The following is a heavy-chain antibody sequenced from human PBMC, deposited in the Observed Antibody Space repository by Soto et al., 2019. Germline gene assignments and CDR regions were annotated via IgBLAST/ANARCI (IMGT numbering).Heavy chain of an antibody. CDR1: RYSIKSYA. Sequence: SAKVSCKASRYSIKSYALDWARQDNGQRLEWMGWINAGNGNTKYSQKFQGRVTITRDTSISTAYMELSRLRSDDTAVYYCARLDYYDSRRNGMDVWGQGTTVTVSS. D-gene: IGHD3-22*01. CDR2: INAGNGNT. V-gene: IGHV1-3*01. J-gene: IGHJ6*02. CDR3: ARLDYYDSRRNGMDV.